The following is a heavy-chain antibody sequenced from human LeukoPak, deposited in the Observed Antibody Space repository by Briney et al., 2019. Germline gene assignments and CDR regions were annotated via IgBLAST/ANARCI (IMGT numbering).Heavy chain of an antibody. CDR1: GGSISGFY. J-gene: IGHJ4*02. V-gene: IGHV4-59*01. CDR3: ARKGLGSTSPFGY. Sequence: SETLSLTCTVSGGSISGFYWGWIRQPPGKGLEWIGYIYYSGSTNYTPSLKSRVTMSVDTSKNPLSLKLSSVTAADTALYYCARKGLGSTSPFGYWGQGTLVTVSS. D-gene: IGHD6-6*01. CDR2: IYYSGST.